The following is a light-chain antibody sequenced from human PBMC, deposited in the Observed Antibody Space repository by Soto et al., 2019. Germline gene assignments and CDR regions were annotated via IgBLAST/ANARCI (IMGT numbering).Light chain of an antibody. CDR3: MQDLQVPLT. CDR2: LGS. CDR1: QSVLYSSNNKNS. Sequence: DIVMTQSPDSLAVSLGERATINCKSSQSVLYSSNNKNSVAWYLQKPGQSPQLLIYLGSARASGVPDRFSGSGSGTDFTLKISRVEAEDVGVYYCMQDLQVPLTFGGGTKVDI. J-gene: IGKJ4*01. V-gene: IGKV4-1*01.